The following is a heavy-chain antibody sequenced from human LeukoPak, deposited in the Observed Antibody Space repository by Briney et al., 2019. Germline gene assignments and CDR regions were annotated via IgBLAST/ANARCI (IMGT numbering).Heavy chain of an antibody. CDR1: GGSFSGYY. V-gene: IGHV4-34*01. D-gene: IGHD3-10*01. Sequence: PSETLSLTCAVYGGSFSGYYWSWIRQPPGKGLEWIGEINHSGSTNYNPSLKSRVTISVDTSKNQFSLKLSSVTAADTAVYYCAGQHGSGGYWGDYYYYYMDVWGKGTTVTISS. J-gene: IGHJ6*03. CDR2: INHSGST. CDR3: AGQHGSGGYWGDYYYYYMDV.